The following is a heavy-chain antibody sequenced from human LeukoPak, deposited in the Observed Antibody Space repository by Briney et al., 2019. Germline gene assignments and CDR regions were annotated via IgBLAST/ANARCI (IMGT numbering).Heavy chain of an antibody. J-gene: IGHJ4*02. CDR2: INHSGST. Sequence: PSETLSLTCAVYGGSFSGYYWSGIRQPPGKGLEWIGEINHSGSTNYNSSLKSRVTISVDTSKNQFSLKVSSVTAADTAVYYCAREKMRRYSSGCAHWGQGTLVTVSS. CDR1: GGSFSGYY. CDR3: AREKMRRYSSGCAH. D-gene: IGHD5-18*01. V-gene: IGHV4-34*01.